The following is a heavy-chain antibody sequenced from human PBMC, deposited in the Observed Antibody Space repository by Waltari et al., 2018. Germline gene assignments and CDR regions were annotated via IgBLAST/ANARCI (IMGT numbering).Heavy chain of an antibody. CDR1: GSTFSRYA. Sequence: EVQLLESGGGLVQPGGYLRLSCAASGSTFSRYALSWVRQAPGKGLEWVSAISGSGGNTYYADSVKGRFTISRDNSKNTLYLQMNSLRAEDTAVYYCTKRAESNGWTGWIFDYWGQGTLVTVSS. CDR3: TKRAESNGWTGWIFDY. CDR2: ISGSGGNT. V-gene: IGHV3-23*01. D-gene: IGHD6-19*01. J-gene: IGHJ4*02.